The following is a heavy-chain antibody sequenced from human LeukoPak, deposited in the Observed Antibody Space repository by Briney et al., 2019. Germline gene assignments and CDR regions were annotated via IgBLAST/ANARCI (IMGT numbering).Heavy chain of an antibody. CDR3: ARTPRGYSYGYYFDY. Sequence: GGSLRLSCAASAFTFSNYWMSWVRQAPGKGLEWVANINQDGSEIYYVDSVKGRFTISRDNAKNSLYLQMNSLRAEDTALYYCARTPRGYSYGYYFDYWGQGTLVTVSS. CDR1: AFTFSNYW. J-gene: IGHJ4*02. CDR2: INQDGSEI. D-gene: IGHD5-18*01. V-gene: IGHV3-7*03.